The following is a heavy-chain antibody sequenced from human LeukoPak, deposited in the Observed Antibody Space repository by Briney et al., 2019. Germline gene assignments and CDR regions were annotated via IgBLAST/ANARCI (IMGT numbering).Heavy chain of an antibody. V-gene: IGHV4-31*03. J-gene: IGHJ6*03. CDR3: ARAKRLEQGYMDV. D-gene: IGHD6-19*01. Sequence: NPSQTLSLTCNVSGISISDGRYYWAWIRQRPGRGLEWIGYKYYSGSAKYNPSLKSRLTISIDTPENQFSLKLSSVTAADTAVYYCARAKRLEQGYMDVWGKGTTVTVSS. CDR1: GISISDGRYY. CDR2: KYYSGSA.